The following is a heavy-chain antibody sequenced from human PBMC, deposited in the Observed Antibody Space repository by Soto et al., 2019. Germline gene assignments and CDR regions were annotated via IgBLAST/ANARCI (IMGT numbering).Heavy chain of an antibody. CDR2: IKRKTDGGTT. J-gene: IGHJ4*02. CDR3: TTAATTVTTIDY. V-gene: IGHV3-15*01. D-gene: IGHD4-17*01. CDR1: GFTFSNAW. Sequence: EVQLVESGGGLVKPGGSLRLSCAASGFTFSNAWMSWVRQAPGKGLEWIGRIKRKTDGGTTDYAAPVTGRFTISRDDSNNRLYLQMKSLKTEDTAVYYWTTAATTVTTIDYWGQGTLVTVSS.